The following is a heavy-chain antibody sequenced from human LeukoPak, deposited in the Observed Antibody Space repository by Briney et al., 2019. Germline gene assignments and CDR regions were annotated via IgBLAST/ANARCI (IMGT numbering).Heavy chain of an antibody. Sequence: ASVKVSCKASGYTSTSYYMHWVRQAPGQGLEWMGIINPSGGSTSYAQKFQGRVTITADKSTRTVYMELRSLRSEDTAVYYCARGGVVAGGLDYWGQGTRVTVSS. J-gene: IGHJ4*02. CDR1: GYTSTSYY. CDR3: ARGGVVAGGLDY. CDR2: INPSGGST. V-gene: IGHV1-46*01. D-gene: IGHD2-15*01.